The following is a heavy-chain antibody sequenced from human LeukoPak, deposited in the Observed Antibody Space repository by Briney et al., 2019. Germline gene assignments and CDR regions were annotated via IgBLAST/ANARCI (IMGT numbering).Heavy chain of an antibody. D-gene: IGHD5-12*01. J-gene: IGHJ3*02. CDR2: VSSSGRHM. CDR3: GRVKEASAFDI. Sequence: GGSLRLSCAASGFTVSSSYMSWVRQAPGKGLEWASSVSSSGRHMYYADSVKGRFTISRDNAKNSLYLQMNSLRAEDTAVYYCGRVKEASAFDIWGQGTMVTVSS. V-gene: IGHV3-21*01. CDR1: GFTVSSSY.